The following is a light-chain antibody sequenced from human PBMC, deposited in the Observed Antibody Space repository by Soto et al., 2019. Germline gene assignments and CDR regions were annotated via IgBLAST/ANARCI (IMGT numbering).Light chain of an antibody. CDR2: RAS. Sequence: DIQMTQSPSTLSASVGDRVTITCRASQSISDWLAWYQQKPGKAPKLLIYRASSLESGVPSRFSGSASGTEFTLTISSLQPDDSATYYCQQYNYYSTFGQGTKVEIK. CDR1: QSISDW. J-gene: IGKJ1*01. CDR3: QQYNYYST. V-gene: IGKV1-5*03.